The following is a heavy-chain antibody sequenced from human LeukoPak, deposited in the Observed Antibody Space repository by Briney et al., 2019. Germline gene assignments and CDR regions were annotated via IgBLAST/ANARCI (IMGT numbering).Heavy chain of an antibody. D-gene: IGHD2-21*01. CDR3: ARLLASHIDYYFDY. CDR2: IYYSGST. Sequence: PSETLSLTCTVSGGSISSYYWSWIRQPPGKGLEWIGSIYYSGSTYYNPSLKSRVTISVDTSKNQFSLKLSSVTAADTAVYYCARLLASHIDYYFDYWGQGTLVTVSS. CDR1: GGSISSYY. J-gene: IGHJ4*02. V-gene: IGHV4-59*05.